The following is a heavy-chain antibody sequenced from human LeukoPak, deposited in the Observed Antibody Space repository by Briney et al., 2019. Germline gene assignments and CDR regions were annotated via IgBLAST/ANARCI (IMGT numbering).Heavy chain of an antibody. Sequence: SETLSLTCTVSGGSITTTTYYWGWIRQPPGKGLEWIGSIYYSGNTYYNPSLKSRVTISLDTSKNQFSLKLSSVTAADTAVYYCARHVRRIADPFDYWGQGTLVTVSS. CDR2: IYYSGNT. CDR3: ARHVRRIADPFDY. D-gene: IGHD6-13*01. J-gene: IGHJ4*02. V-gene: IGHV4-39*01. CDR1: GGSITTTTYY.